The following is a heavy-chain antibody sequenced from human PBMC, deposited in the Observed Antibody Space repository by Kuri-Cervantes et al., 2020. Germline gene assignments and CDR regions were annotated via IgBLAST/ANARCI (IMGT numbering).Heavy chain of an antibody. J-gene: IGHJ3*02. D-gene: IGHD1-26*01. CDR2: ISYDGSNK. V-gene: IGHV3-30-3*01. Sequence: LSLTCAASGFTFSSYAMHWVRQAPGKGLEWVAVISYDGSNKYYADSVRGRFTISRDNAKNSLYLQMNSLRAEDTAVYYCARVKLVVGGSHVGNAFDIWGQGTMVTVSS. CDR1: GFTFSSYA. CDR3: ARVKLVVGGSHVGNAFDI.